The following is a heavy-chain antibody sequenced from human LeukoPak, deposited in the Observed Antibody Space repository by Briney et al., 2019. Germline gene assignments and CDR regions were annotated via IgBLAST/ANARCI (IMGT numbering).Heavy chain of an antibody. D-gene: IGHD3-22*01. CDR1: GFTVSSNY. CDR2: ISGSGGST. Sequence: GGSLRLSCAASGFTVSSNYMSWVRQAPGKGLEWVSAISGSGGSTYYADSVKGRFTISRDNSKNTLYLQMNSLRAEDTAVYYCAKVREYYDSSGYYFDYWGQGTLVTVSS. V-gene: IGHV3-23*01. J-gene: IGHJ4*02. CDR3: AKVREYYDSSGYYFDY.